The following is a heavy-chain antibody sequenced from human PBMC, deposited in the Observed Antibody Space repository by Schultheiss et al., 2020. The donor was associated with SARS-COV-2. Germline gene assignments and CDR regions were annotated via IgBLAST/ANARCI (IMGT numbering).Heavy chain of an antibody. CDR2: INHSGST. Sequence: SETLSLTCAVYGGSFSGYYWSWIRQPPGKGLEWIGEINHSGSTNYNPSLKSRVTISVDTSKNQFSLKLSSVTAADTAVYYCASLGYSGSPHFDYWGQGTLVTVSS. D-gene: IGHD1-26*01. V-gene: IGHV4-34*01. CDR1: GGSFSGYY. J-gene: IGHJ4*02. CDR3: ASLGYSGSPHFDY.